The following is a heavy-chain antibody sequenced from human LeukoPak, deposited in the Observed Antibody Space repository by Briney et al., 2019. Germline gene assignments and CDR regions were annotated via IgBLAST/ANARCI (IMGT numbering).Heavy chain of an antibody. CDR1: GFTFGSYG. CDR3: ARDSKIQGWLCYFDY. Sequence: PGGSLRLSCAASGFTFGSYGMHWVRQAPGKGLEWVAFLRYDGSSKYYVDSVKGRFTVSRDNSKHTLYQQMNSLRTEDTAVYYCARDSKIQGWLCYFDYWGHGTLVTVSS. D-gene: IGHD3-10*01. CDR2: LRYDGSSK. J-gene: IGHJ4*01. V-gene: IGHV3-30*02.